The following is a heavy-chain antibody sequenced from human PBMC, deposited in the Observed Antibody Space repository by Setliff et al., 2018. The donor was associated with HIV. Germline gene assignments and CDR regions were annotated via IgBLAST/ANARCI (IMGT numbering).Heavy chain of an antibody. J-gene: IGHJ4*02. Sequence: LSLTCSVSGYSISSGYYWGWIRQPPGKGLEWVGTIYQTGNTYYSPSLRSRVTVSMDMSRNQFSMKLNSATAADTAVYYCARQAWHYDRDGYFIDYWGQGMLVTAPQ. CDR2: IYQTGNT. D-gene: IGHD3-22*01. CDR3: ARQAWHYDRDGYFIDY. V-gene: IGHV4-38-2*02. CDR1: GYSISSGYY.